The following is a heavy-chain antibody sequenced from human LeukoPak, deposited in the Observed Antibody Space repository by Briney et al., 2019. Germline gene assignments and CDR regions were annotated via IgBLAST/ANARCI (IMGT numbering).Heavy chain of an antibody. CDR1: GNTLTDFS. CDR2: LHRDDDQS. CDR3: ATLESYYDNSGRPLLPD. J-gene: IGHJ4*02. Sequence: ASLKVSCKVSGNTLTDFSMHWVRQPPGKEFAWMGGLHRDDDQSIYARHFKDRPSVTEDTSTVTAYMEQSKLRSEDTAVYYCATLESYYDNSGRPLLPDWGQGTLVTVSS. D-gene: IGHD3-22*01. V-gene: IGHV1-24*01.